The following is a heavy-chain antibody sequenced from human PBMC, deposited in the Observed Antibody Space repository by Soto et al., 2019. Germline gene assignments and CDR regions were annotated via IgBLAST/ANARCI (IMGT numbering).Heavy chain of an antibody. V-gene: IGHV4-59*01. CDR2: VYDNGRP. D-gene: IGHD2-15*01. J-gene: IGHJ4*02. CDR1: GGSISVYY. Sequence: SETLSLTCTISGGSISVYYWSWIRQSPRQGLEWIGYVYDNGRPYYSPSLKSRVTISADTSKNQISLKLTSATAADTAVYYCERGVGSTPPRYRGRGTLVTVSS. CDR3: ERGVGSTPPRY.